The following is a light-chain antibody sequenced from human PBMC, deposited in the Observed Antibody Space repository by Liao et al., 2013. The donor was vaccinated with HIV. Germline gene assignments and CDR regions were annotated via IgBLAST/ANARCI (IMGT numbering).Light chain of an antibody. Sequence: SYELTQPPSVSVAPGKTARITCGGDNIGSRYVHWYQQRPGQAPLLVIHYNNDRPSGIPERFSGSNSGNTATLTISRVEAGDEADYYCQVWDSSSNHWVFGGGTKLTVL. V-gene: IGLV3-21*04. CDR2: YNN. CDR3: QVWDSSSNHWV. J-gene: IGLJ3*02. CDR1: NIGSRY.